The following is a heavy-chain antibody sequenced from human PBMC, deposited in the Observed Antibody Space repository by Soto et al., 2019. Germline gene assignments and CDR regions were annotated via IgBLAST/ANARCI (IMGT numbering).Heavy chain of an antibody. Sequence: GGSLRLSCAASGFTFSSYAMSWVRQAPGKGLEWVSAISGSGGSTYYADSVKGRFTISRDNSKNTLYLQMNSLRAGDTAVYYCAKSPGDYYDSSGYYDYWGQGTLVTVSS. V-gene: IGHV3-23*01. J-gene: IGHJ4*02. CDR2: ISGSGGST. CDR1: GFTFSSYA. CDR3: AKSPGDYYDSSGYYDY. D-gene: IGHD3-22*01.